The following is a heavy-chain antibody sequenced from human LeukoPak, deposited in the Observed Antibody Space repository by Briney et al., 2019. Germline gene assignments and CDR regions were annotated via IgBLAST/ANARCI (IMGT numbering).Heavy chain of an antibody. CDR3: ARGPLGPGWFDP. Sequence: SETLSLTCAVSGYSISSGYYWGWIRQPPGKGLEWIGSIYHSGSTYYNPSLKSRVTISVDTSKNQFSLKLSSVTAADTAVYYCARGPLGPGWFDPWGQGTLVTVSS. D-gene: IGHD6-13*01. J-gene: IGHJ5*02. V-gene: IGHV4-38-2*01. CDR1: GYSISSGYY. CDR2: IYHSGST.